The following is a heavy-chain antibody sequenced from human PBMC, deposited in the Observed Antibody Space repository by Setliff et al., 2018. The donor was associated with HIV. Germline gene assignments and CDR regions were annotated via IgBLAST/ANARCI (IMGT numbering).Heavy chain of an antibody. J-gene: IGHJ4*02. Sequence: ASVKVSCKASGYTFTSYYMHWVRQAPGQGLEWMGIINPGGGSTSYAQKFQGRVTMTSDTSTSTVDMELSSPKSEDTAVYYCARAYSSRWDFDYWGQGTLVTVSS. CDR3: ARAYSSRWDFDY. CDR2: INPGGGST. V-gene: IGHV1-46*01. CDR1: GYTFTSYY. D-gene: IGHD6-13*01.